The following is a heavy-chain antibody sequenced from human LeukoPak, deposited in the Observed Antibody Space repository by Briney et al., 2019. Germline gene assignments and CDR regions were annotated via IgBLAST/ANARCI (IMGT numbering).Heavy chain of an antibody. CDR3: AKGVDILTGYNSGMDV. CDR1: GFTFNIYP. V-gene: IGHV3-30*04. D-gene: IGHD3-9*01. J-gene: IGHJ6*02. Sequence: GGSLRLSCAASGFTFNIYPMHWVRQAPGKGLEWVAVISYDGSNKYYADSVKGRFTISRDNSKNTLYLQMNSLRAEDTAVYYCAKGVDILTGYNSGMDVWGQGTTVTVSS. CDR2: ISYDGSNK.